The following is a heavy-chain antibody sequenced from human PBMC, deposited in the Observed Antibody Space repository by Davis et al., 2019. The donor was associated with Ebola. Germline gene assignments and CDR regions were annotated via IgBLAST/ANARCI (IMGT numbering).Heavy chain of an antibody. J-gene: IGHJ4*02. V-gene: IGHV4-59*03. D-gene: IGHD4-11*01. CDR1: GDSMSDYH. CDR3: ATTPRYSNYGAYFDN. CDR2: MYYSGTT. Sequence: SETLSLTCTVSGDSMSDYHYTWIRQPPGRGLEWIGNMYYSGTTNRNPSLMSRVTISGDMSRNQFSLTLNSVTAADTAIYYCATTPRYSNYGAYFDNWGQGNLVTVSS.